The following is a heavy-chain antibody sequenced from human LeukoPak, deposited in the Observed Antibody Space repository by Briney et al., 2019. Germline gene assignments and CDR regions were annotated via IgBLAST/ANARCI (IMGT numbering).Heavy chain of an antibody. CDR1: GFTFSSYS. CDR3: ASLVAPAAGTNAFDM. CDR2: ISSSSSYI. Sequence: GGSLRLSCAASGFTFSSYSMNWVRQAPGKGLEWVSSISSSSSYIYYADSVKGRFTISRDNAKNSLYLQMNSLRAEDTAVYYCASLVAPAAGTNAFDMWGQGTMVTVSS. D-gene: IGHD6-13*01. V-gene: IGHV3-21*04. J-gene: IGHJ3*02.